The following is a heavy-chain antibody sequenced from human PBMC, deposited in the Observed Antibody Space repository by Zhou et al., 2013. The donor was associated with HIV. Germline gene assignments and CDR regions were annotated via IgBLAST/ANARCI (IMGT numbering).Heavy chain of an antibody. V-gene: IGHV1-2*02. D-gene: IGHD6-6*01. CDR2: INPKTGAT. CDR1: GDTFTDYY. CDR3: ARDRGIAARPDVWSFQH. Sequence: QVQLVQSASELKKPGASVKVSCKASGDTFTDYYMHWVRQAPGQGLEWMGWINPKTGATMYAQKFQGRVTMTRDTSISTAYMDLSTLKFDDTAVYYCARDRGIAARPDVWSFQHWGQGTLVTVSS. J-gene: IGHJ1*01.